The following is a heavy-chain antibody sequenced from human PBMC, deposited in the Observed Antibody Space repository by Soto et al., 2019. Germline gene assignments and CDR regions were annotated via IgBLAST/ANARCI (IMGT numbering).Heavy chain of an antibody. V-gene: IGHV4-59*08. CDR2: IYFSGSA. Sequence: SETLSLTCTVSGGSITSYYWSWIRQPPGKGLEWIGYIYFSGSANYNPSLKSRVTISVDTSKNQFSLKLSSVTAADTAVYYCASRYSGYGDYWGQGTLVTVSS. CDR1: GGSITSYY. J-gene: IGHJ4*02. D-gene: IGHD5-12*01. CDR3: ASRYSGYGDY.